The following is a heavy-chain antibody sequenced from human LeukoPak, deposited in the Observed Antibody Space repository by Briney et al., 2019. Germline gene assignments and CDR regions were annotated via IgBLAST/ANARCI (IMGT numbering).Heavy chain of an antibody. J-gene: IGHJ4*02. V-gene: IGHV4-34*01. CDR3: ARGTQSALIDY. D-gene: IGHD3-3*01. CDR1: GGSFSGYY. CDR2: INHSGST. Sequence: SETLSLTCAVYGGSFSGYYWSWIRQPPGKGLEWIGEINHSGSTNYNPSLKSRVTISVDTSKNQFSLKLSSVTAADTAVYYCARGTQSALIDYWGQGTLVTVSS.